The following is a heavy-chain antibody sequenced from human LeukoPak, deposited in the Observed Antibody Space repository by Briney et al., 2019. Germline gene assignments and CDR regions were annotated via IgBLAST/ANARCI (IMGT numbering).Heavy chain of an antibody. D-gene: IGHD4-17*01. J-gene: IGHJ4*02. Sequence: SVKVSCKASGGTFSSYAISWVRQAPGQGLEWMGRIIPILGIANYAQKFQGRVTITADKSTSTAYMELSSLRSEDTAVYYCARDYGDPGYFDYWGQGTLVTVSS. CDR3: ARDYGDPGYFDY. CDR2: IIPILGIA. V-gene: IGHV1-69*04. CDR1: GGTFSSYA.